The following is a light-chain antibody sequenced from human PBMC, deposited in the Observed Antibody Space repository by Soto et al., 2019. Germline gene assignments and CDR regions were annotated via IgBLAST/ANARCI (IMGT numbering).Light chain of an antibody. J-gene: IGKJ5*01. CDR2: GAS. Sequence: EIVLTQSPGTLSLSPWERATLSCRASQSVSSSYLAWYQQKPGQAPRPLIYGASSRATGIPDRFSGSGSGTDFTLTISRLEPEDFAVYDCQQYGSSPPYTFGLGTRLEIK. V-gene: IGKV3-20*01. CDR3: QQYGSSPPYT. CDR1: QSVSSSY.